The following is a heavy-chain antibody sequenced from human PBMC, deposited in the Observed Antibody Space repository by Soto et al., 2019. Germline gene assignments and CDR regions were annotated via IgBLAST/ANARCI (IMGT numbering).Heavy chain of an antibody. CDR3: ARHLPYCGGDCYSLDY. Sequence: SETLSLTCTVSGGSISSYYWIWIRQPPGKGLEWIGYIYYSASTNYSPSLKSRVTISVDTSKNQFSLNLSSVTAAVTAVYYCARHLPYCGGDCYSLDYWGQGTLVTVS. CDR2: IYYSAST. CDR1: GGSISSYY. J-gene: IGHJ4*02. V-gene: IGHV4-59*08. D-gene: IGHD2-21*02.